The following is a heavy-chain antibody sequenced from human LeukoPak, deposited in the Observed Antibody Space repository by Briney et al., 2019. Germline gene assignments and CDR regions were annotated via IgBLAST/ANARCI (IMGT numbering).Heavy chain of an antibody. V-gene: IGHV3-30-3*01. Sequence: PGGSLRLSCAASGFTFSSYAMHWVRQAPGKGLEWVAVISYDGSNKYYADSVKGRFTISRDNSKNTLYLQMNSLRAEDTAVYYCARGLIVNTIFGVVRGSDYWGQGTLVTVSS. CDR1: GFTFSSYA. J-gene: IGHJ4*02. CDR3: ARGLIVNTIFGVVRGSDY. D-gene: IGHD3-3*01. CDR2: ISYDGSNK.